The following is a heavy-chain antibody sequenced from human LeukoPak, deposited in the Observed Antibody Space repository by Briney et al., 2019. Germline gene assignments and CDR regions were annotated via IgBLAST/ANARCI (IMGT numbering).Heavy chain of an antibody. CDR1: GFTFSNFW. Sequence: PGGSLRLSCAASGFTFSNFWMTWIRQTPGKGLEWVANIKQDGSEKYYVDSVKGRFTISRDNAKNSLYLQMNSLRAEDTALYYCAKGGSSGWNHYFDFWGQGTLVTVSS. V-gene: IGHV3-7*03. CDR2: IKQDGSEK. D-gene: IGHD6-19*01. J-gene: IGHJ4*02. CDR3: AKGGSSGWNHYFDF.